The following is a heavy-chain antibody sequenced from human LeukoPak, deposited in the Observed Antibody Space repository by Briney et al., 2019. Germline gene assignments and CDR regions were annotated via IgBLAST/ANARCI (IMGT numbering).Heavy chain of an antibody. CDR1: GFTYSEYV. Sequence: PGGSLRLSCAASGFTYSEYVEHWLRQAPGKGLEWVSLMWFDGSDKYYADSVKGRFTISRDNPTKTLYLQMNSLRVEGVAIYYCAKVVPHFSIDIWRQGTMVTVSS. CDR3: AKVVPHFSIDI. V-gene: IGHV3-33*06. J-gene: IGHJ3*02. D-gene: IGHD3-3*02. CDR2: MWFDGSDK.